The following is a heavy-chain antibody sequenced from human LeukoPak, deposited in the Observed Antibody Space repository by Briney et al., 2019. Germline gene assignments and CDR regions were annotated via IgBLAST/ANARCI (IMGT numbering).Heavy chain of an antibody. CDR1: GFTFSDYG. V-gene: IGHV3-20*04. Sequence: GGSLRLSCAASGFTFSDYGMSWVRQAPGKGLEWVSGINWNGGSTGYADSVRGRFTISRDNAKKSLYLQMNSLRAEDTAVYYCTSYYYDDNYFYYMDVWGNGTTVTVSS. CDR2: INWNGGST. CDR3: TSYYYDDNYFYYMDV. D-gene: IGHD3-22*01. J-gene: IGHJ6*03.